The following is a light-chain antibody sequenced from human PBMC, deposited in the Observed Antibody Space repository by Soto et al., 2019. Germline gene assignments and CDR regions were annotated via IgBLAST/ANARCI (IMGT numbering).Light chain of an antibody. CDR3: QQYNYWWT. CDR2: GSS. CDR1: QSVSNN. Sequence: EIVMTQSPATLSVSPGERATLSCRASQSVSNNLAWYQKKPGQAPRLLIYGSSTRATGIPGRFSGSGSGTEFPLTISSLQSEDFAVYYCQQYNYWWTFGQGTKVEIK. V-gene: IGKV3-15*01. J-gene: IGKJ1*01.